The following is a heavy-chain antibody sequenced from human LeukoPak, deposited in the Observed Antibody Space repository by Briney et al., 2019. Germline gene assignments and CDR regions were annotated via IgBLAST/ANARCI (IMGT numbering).Heavy chain of an antibody. V-gene: IGHV1-8*03. J-gene: IGHJ3*02. Sequence: GASVKVSCKASGYTFTSYDINWVRQATGQGLEWMGWMNPNSGNTGYAQKFQGRVTITRNTSISTAYMELSSLRSEDTAVYYCARVSPIVVVPAAIPKGAFDIWGQGTMVTVSS. CDR3: ARVSPIVVVPAAIPKGAFDI. D-gene: IGHD2-2*01. CDR2: MNPNSGNT. CDR1: GYTFTSYD.